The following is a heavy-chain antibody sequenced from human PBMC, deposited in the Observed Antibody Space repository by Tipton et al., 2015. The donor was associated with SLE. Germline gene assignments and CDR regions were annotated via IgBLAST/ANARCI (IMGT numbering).Heavy chain of an antibody. CDR2: IDDSGST. J-gene: IGHJ3*02. CDR3: ARIWGYYDSSVYYPDAFDI. D-gene: IGHD3-22*01. CDR1: GGSFSGFY. V-gene: IGHV4-34*01. Sequence: TLSLTCAVYGGSFSGFYWNWIRQPPGKGLEWIGEIDDSGSTNYNPSLKSRVTISLDTSKNQFSLKLSSVTAADTAVYYCARIWGYYDSSVYYPDAFDIWGQGTMVTVSS.